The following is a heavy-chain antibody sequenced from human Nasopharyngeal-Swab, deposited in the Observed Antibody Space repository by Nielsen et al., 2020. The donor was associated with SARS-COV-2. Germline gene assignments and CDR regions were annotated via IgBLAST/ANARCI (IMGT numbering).Heavy chain of an antibody. Sequence: SETLSLTCTVSGVSISSQYWSWIRQPPGKGLEWIGYISHNSGTNYNPSLKSRVTMFMDTSKNQFSLKLRSVTAADTAVYYCAKEGATGWFDPWSQGTLVTVSS. V-gene: IGHV4-59*11. CDR2: ISHNSGT. J-gene: IGHJ5*02. CDR1: GVSISSQY. CDR3: AKEGATGWFDP.